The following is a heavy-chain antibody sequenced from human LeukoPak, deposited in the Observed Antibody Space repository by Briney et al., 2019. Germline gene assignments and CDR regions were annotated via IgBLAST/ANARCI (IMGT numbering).Heavy chain of an antibody. D-gene: IGHD4-17*01. CDR2: IYSGGST. CDR3: ARVLLGDYFDY. CDR1: GFTVSSNY. J-gene: IGHJ4*02. V-gene: IGHV3-66*01. Sequence: GGSLRLSCAASGFTVSSNYMSWVRQAPGKGLEWVSVIYSGGSTYYADSAKGRFTISRDNSKNTLYLQMNSLRAEDTAVYYCARVLLGDYFDYWGQGTLVTVSS.